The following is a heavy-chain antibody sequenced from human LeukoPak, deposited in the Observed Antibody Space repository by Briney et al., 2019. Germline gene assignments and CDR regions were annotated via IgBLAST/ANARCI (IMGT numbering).Heavy chain of an antibody. CDR2: IYHSGST. J-gene: IGHJ4*02. CDR1: GGSISSSNW. CDR3: ARHPPARGWTSGMYYFDY. V-gene: IGHV4-4*02. Sequence: SGTLSLTCAVSGGSISSSNWWSWVRQPPGKGLEWIGEIYHSGSTNYNPSLKSRVTISVDKSKNQFSLKLSSVTAADTAVYYCARHPPARGWTSGMYYFDYWGQGTLVTVSS. D-gene: IGHD1-14*01.